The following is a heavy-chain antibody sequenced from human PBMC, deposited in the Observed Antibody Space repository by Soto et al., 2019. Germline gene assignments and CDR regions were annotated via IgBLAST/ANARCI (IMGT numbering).Heavy chain of an antibody. Sequence: GGSLRLSCAASGFTFSSYAMSWVRQAPGKGLEWVSAISGSGGSTYYADSVKGRFTISRDNSKNTLYLQMNSLRAEDTAVYYCAKDPVRFLEWFGFDGMDVWGQGTTVTVSS. D-gene: IGHD3-3*01. V-gene: IGHV3-23*01. J-gene: IGHJ6*02. CDR3: AKDPVRFLEWFGFDGMDV. CDR1: GFTFSSYA. CDR2: ISGSGGST.